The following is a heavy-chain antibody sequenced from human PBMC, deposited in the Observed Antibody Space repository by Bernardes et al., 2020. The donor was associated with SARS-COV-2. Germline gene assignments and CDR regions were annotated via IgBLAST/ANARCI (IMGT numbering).Heavy chain of an antibody. J-gene: IGHJ6*02. CDR2: INGGGTST. D-gene: IGHD4-4*01. CDR3: AKSSGATVTYYSLDV. CDR1: GITFTSYG. V-gene: IGHV3-23*01. Sequence: GSLILSCAGSGITFTSYGMSWVRQAPGKGLECVAAINGGGTSTYYADPVKGRFTISRDNSKNTLYLQMNSLRVDDTAVYYCAKSSGATVTYYSLDVWGQGTTITVSS.